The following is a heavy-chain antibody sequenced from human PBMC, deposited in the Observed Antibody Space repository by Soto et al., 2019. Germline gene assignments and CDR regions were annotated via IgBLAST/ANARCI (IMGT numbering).Heavy chain of an antibody. V-gene: IGHV3-72*01. CDR1: GFTFSDHY. CDR2: IKNKPKSYTT. J-gene: IGHJ4*02. Sequence: EVQLVESGGGLVQPGGSLRLSCAASGFTFSDHYMDWVRQAPGKGLEWIGRIKNKPKSYTTQYAASVKGRFTISRDDSINSLHLQMESLRADDTAVYYCARYIVATKYLDCWGQGTLVTVSS. D-gene: IGHD5-12*01. CDR3: ARYIVATKYLDC.